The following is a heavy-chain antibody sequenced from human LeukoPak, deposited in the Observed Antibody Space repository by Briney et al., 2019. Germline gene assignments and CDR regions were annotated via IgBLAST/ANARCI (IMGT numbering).Heavy chain of an antibody. D-gene: IGHD3-10*01. CDR2: IKSDGSNS. CDR1: GFTFSTYW. J-gene: IGHJ4*02. Sequence: GGSLRLSCAASGFTFSTYWMHWVRQAPGTGLVWVSRIKSDGSNSNYADCVKGRFTISRDNAKNTLYLQMNSLRAEDTAVDHCVRVGGRSSIGGDCWGQGTLVTVSS. V-gene: IGHV3-74*01. CDR3: VRVGGRSSIGGDC.